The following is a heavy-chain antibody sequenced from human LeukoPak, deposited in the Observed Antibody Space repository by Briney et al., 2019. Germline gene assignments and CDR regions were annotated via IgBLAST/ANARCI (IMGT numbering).Heavy chain of an antibody. CDR2: INPNSGGT. Sequence: GASVKVSCTASGYTFTGYYMHWVRQAPGQGLEWMGRINPNSGGTNYAQKFQGRVTMTRDTSISTAYMELSRLRSDDTAVYYCARASRSRYAFDIWGQGTMVTVSS. D-gene: IGHD1-26*01. J-gene: IGHJ3*02. CDR1: GYTFTGYY. V-gene: IGHV1-2*06. CDR3: ARASRSRYAFDI.